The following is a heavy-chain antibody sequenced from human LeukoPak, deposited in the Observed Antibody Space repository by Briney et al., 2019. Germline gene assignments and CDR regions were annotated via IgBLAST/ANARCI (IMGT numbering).Heavy chain of an antibody. CDR1: GFTFSSNG. CDR3: AKGLGDIVVVVAAPRQDAFDI. Sequence: GGSLRLSCVASGFTFSSNGMHWVRQAPGKGLEWVSAISGSGGSTYYADSVKGRFTISRDNSKNTLYLQMNSLRAEDTAVYYCAKGLGDIVVVVAAPRQDAFDIWGQGTMVTVSS. CDR2: ISGSGGST. J-gene: IGHJ3*02. D-gene: IGHD2-15*01. V-gene: IGHV3-23*01.